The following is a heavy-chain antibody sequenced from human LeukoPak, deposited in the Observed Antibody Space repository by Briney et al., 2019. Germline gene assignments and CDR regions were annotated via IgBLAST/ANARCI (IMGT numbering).Heavy chain of an antibody. D-gene: IGHD3-10*01. CDR1: GGSISTYY. V-gene: IGHV4-34*01. CDR3: ARGGKITMVRGVNPFGTYRNWFDP. CDR2: INHSGST. Sequence: KPSETLSLTCTLSGGSISTYYWSWIRQPPGKGLEWIGEINHSGSTNYNPSLKSRVTISVDTSKNQFSLKLSSVTAADTAVYYCARGGKITMVRGVNPFGTYRNWFDPWGQGTLVTVSS. J-gene: IGHJ5*02.